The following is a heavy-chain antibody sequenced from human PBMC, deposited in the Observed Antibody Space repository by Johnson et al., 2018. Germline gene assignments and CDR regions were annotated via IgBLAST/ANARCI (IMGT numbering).Heavy chain of an antibody. V-gene: IGHV3-48*01. CDR1: GFTFSSYS. J-gene: IGHJ6*03. Sequence: EVQLVESGGGLVQPGGSLRLSCAASGFTFSSYSMNWVRQAPGKGLEWVSYISSSSSTIYYADSVKGRFTISRDNAKNSLYLQMNSLRAEDTAVYYCAREARITGTSYYYYYYMDVWGKGTTVTVS. CDR2: ISSSSSTI. D-gene: IGHD1-7*01. CDR3: AREARITGTSYYYYYYMDV.